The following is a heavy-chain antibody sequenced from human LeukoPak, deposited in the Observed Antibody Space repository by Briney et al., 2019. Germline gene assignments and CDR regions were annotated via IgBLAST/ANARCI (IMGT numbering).Heavy chain of an antibody. J-gene: IGHJ1*01. CDR3: ATGIAVAGLKH. CDR1: GFTFSSYG. CDR2: ISYDGSNK. Sequence: GGSLRLSCAASGFTFSSYGMHWVRQAPGKGLEWVAVISYDGSNKYYADSVKGRFTISRDNSKNTLYLQMNGLRAEDTAVYYCATGIAVAGLKHWGQGTLVTVSS. D-gene: IGHD6-19*01. V-gene: IGHV3-30*03.